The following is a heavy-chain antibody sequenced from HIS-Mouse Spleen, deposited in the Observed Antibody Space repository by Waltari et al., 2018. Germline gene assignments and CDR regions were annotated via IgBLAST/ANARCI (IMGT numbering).Heavy chain of an antibody. CDR2: INPSGGST. Sequence: QVQLVQSGAEVKKPGASVKVSCKASGYTFTSYYMHWVRQAPGQGLEWMGIINPSGGSTSYAQKFQGRVTMTRDTSTSTVYMELSSLRSEDTAVYYCASIAAHDAFDIWGQGTMVTVSS. CDR1: GYTFTSYY. D-gene: IGHD6-6*01. V-gene: IGHV1-46*03. J-gene: IGHJ3*02. CDR3: ASIAAHDAFDI.